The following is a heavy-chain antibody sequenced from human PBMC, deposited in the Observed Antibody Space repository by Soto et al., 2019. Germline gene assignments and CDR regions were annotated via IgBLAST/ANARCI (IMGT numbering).Heavy chain of an antibody. CDR3: ADRGYGNYQRDNWFDP. CDR1: GFSLTTAVSG. CDR2: IYWNDDT. D-gene: IGHD4-17*01. Sequence: QITLKESGPTLVKPTQTLTLTCTFSGFSLTTAVSGVGWIRQPPGKALEWLALIYWNDDTRYSPSLKGRLTTTKDPSKYRVVLRMTNMDPVNTAPYYCADRGYGNYQRDNWFDPWGQGILVIVSS. J-gene: IGHJ5*02. V-gene: IGHV2-5*01.